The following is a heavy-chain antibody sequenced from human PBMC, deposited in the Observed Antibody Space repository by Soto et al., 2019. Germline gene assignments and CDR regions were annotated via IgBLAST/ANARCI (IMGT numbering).Heavy chain of an antibody. Sequence: EVQLLESGGGFVQPGGSLRLSCTASGFIFSDHGMHWVRQAPGKGLEWVASISGSVGSTFYADSVKGPFTISRDNYLNTLDLQLNSLRAEDTAVYYCAKDRTIASRTFDSWGQGALVTVSS. D-gene: IGHD6-6*01. CDR3: AKDRTIASRTFDS. CDR1: GFIFSDHG. CDR2: ISGSVGST. V-gene: IGHV3-23*01. J-gene: IGHJ4*02.